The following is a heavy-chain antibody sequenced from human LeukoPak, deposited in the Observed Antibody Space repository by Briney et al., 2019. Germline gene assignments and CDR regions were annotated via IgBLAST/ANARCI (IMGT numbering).Heavy chain of an antibody. CDR2: ISGSGCST. V-gene: IGHV3-23*01. Sequence: PGGSLRLSCAASGFTFSSYAMSWVRQAPGKGLEWVSAISGSGCSTYYADSVKGRFTISRDNSKNTLYLQMNSLRAEDTAVYYCATSFGEFMGSFDYWGQGTLVTVSS. CDR3: ATSFGEFMGSFDY. CDR1: GFTFSSYA. D-gene: IGHD3-10*01. J-gene: IGHJ4*02.